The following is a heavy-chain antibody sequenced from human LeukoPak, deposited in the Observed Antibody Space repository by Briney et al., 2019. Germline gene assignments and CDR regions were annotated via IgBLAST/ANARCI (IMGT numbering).Heavy chain of an antibody. Sequence: GGSLRLSCVASGFTFDTCWMHWVRQAPGKGLVWVSRIHRDGNNINYADFVQGRFTVSRDNAKNTLYLQMHSLRVEDTAMYYCARGLRDRYGMDVWGQGTTVTVSS. CDR3: ARGLRDRYGMDV. CDR2: IHRDGNNI. V-gene: IGHV3-74*01. CDR1: GFTFDTCW. J-gene: IGHJ6*02.